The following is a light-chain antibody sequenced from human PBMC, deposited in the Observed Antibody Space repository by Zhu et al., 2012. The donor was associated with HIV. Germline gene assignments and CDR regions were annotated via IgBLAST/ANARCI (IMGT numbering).Light chain of an antibody. CDR1: QSVTSSY. J-gene: IGKJ4*01. CDR2: GAS. Sequence: IVLTQSPGTLSLSPGERATLSCRASQSVTSSYLAWYQQKPGQAPRLLIYGASSRATGIPDRFSGSGSGTDFTLTISSLQPEDVATYYCQRYNSDPLIFGGGTKVEI. CDR3: QRYNSDPLI. V-gene: IGKV3-20*01.